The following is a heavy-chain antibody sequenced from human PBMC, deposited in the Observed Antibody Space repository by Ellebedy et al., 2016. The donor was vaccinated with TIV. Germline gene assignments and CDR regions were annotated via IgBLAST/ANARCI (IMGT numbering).Heavy chain of an antibody. V-gene: IGHV3-23*01. CDR2: ISGGGDST. CDR1: GFTFSSFA. CDR3: AKDRGSGWYENWFDP. Sequence: GGSLRLSCAVSGFTFSSFAMNWPRQVPGKGLEWVSGISGGGDSTNYADSVKGRFTISRDNSKNTLYLQMDSLRAEDTALYYCAKDRGSGWYENWFDPWGQGTLVIVSS. J-gene: IGHJ5*02. D-gene: IGHD6-19*01.